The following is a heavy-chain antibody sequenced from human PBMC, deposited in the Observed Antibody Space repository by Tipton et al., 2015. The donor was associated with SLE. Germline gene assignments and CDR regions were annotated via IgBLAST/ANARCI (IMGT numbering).Heavy chain of an antibody. CDR2: ISYDGSNK. J-gene: IGHJ6*02. V-gene: IGHV3-30*04. CDR3: SASLLLLYGMDV. CDR1: GFTFSSYA. D-gene: IGHD2-15*01. Sequence: SLRLSCAASGFTFSSYAMHWVHQAPGKGLEWVAVISYDGSNKYYADSVKGRFTISRDNSKNTLYLQMNSPRAEDTAVYYCSASLLLLYGMDVWGQGTTVTVSS.